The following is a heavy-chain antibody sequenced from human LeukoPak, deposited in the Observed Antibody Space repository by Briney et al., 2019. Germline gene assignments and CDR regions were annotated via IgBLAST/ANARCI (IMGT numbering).Heavy chain of an antibody. CDR3: ARHSDGWYWGGSGMDV. Sequence: SETLSLTCIVSGGGSISSGNHYWGWIRQPPGQGLEWIGSINYSGSTQYNPSLKSRVTLSVDTSKDQFSLKLSSVTAADAAVYYCARHSDGWYWGGSGMDVWGQGTTVIVSS. V-gene: IGHV4-39*01. J-gene: IGHJ6*02. D-gene: IGHD6-19*01. CDR2: INYSGST. CDR1: GGGSISSGNHY.